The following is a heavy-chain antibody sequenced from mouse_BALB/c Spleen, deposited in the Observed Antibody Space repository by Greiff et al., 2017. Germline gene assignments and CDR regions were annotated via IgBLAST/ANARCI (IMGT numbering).Heavy chain of an antibody. Sequence: EVKLQESGPELVKPGASVKISCKASGYSFTGYFMNWVMQSHGKSLEWIGRINPYNGDTFYNQKFKGKATLTVDKSSSTAHMELRSLASEDSAVYYCAKGRTIYYDYDAMDYWGQGTSVTVSS. CDR1: GYSFTGYF. V-gene: IGHV1-20*02. J-gene: IGHJ4*01. CDR3: AKGRTIYYDYDAMDY. D-gene: IGHD2-1*01. CDR2: INPYNGDT.